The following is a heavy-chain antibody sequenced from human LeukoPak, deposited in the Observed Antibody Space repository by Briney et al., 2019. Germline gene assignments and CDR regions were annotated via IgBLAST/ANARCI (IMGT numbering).Heavy chain of an antibody. CDR3: ARQPPQYYGMDV. CDR1: GGSSSNYY. D-gene: IGHD1-14*01. CDR2: IYTSGST. Sequence: SETLSLTCTVSGGSSSNYYWSWIRQPAGKGLEWIGRIYTSGSTNYNPSVKSRVTMSVDTSNNQFSLKLTSVTAADTAVYYCARQPPQYYGMDVWGQGTTVTVSS. J-gene: IGHJ6*02. V-gene: IGHV4-4*07.